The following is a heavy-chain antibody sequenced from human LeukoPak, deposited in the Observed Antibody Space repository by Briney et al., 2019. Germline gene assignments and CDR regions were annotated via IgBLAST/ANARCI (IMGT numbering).Heavy chain of an antibody. CDR1: RFTFSSYA. J-gene: IGHJ4*02. CDR2: VSGSGTST. V-gene: IGHV3-23*01. CDR3: AKDQGSSVAGNFGY. D-gene: IGHD6-19*01. Sequence: GGSLRLSCAASRFTFSSYAMSWVRQAPGKGLEWVSAVSGSGTSTYYSDSVKGRFTISRDNSKNTLYLQMNSLRAEDTAVYYCAKDQGSSVAGNFGYWGQGTLVTVSS.